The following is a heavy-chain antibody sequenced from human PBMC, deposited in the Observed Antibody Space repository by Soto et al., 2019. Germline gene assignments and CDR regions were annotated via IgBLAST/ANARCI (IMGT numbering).Heavy chain of an antibody. Sequence: ASVKVSCKASGYTFTSYGISWVRQAPGQGLEWMGWISAYNGNTNYAQKLQGRVTMTTDTSTSTAYMELRSLRSDDTAVYYCAREPKYYYDSSGYYGPDYWGQGTLVT. CDR3: AREPKYYYDSSGYYGPDY. J-gene: IGHJ4*02. CDR2: ISAYNGNT. D-gene: IGHD3-22*01. V-gene: IGHV1-18*04. CDR1: GYTFTSYG.